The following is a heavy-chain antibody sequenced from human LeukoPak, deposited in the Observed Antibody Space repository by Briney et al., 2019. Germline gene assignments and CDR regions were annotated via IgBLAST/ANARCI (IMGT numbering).Heavy chain of an antibody. V-gene: IGHV3-7*01. CDR2: IKQDGSEI. CDR3: VRDMRTSWKFDY. CDR1: GFTFSSYA. Sequence: GGSLRLSCAASGFTFSSYAMSCVRQAPGKGLEWVANIKQDGSEIWYVDSVKGRFDISRENAKNSLYVQMNSLRAEETAVYYCVRDMRTSWKFDYWGQGTLVTVCS. D-gene: IGHD1-1*01. J-gene: IGHJ4*02.